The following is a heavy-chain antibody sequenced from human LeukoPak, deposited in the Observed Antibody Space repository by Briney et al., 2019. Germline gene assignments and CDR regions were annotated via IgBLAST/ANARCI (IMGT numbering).Heavy chain of an antibody. CDR3: ARTYYDILTASYAFDY. D-gene: IGHD3-9*01. CDR2: IYHSGST. CDR1: GGSISSTY. J-gene: IGHJ4*02. V-gene: IGHV4-59*01. Sequence: SETLSLTCTISGGSISSTYWSWVRQPPGKGLEWIGYIYHSGSTNYNPSLKSRLTISVDTSKHQFSLKLSSVTAADTAVYYCARTYYDILTASYAFDYWGQGNLVTVSS.